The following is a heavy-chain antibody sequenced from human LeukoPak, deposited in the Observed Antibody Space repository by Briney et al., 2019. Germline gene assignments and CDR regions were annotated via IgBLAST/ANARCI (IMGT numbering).Heavy chain of an antibody. J-gene: IGHJ5*02. CDR2: IKQDGSEK. CDR1: GFTFSSYW. Sequence: GGSLRLSCAASGFTFSSYWMSWVRQAPGKGLEWVASIKQDGSEKYYVDSVKGRFTISRDNAKNSLHLQMNSLRAEDTALYYCARAPGEGWLDPWGQGTLVTVSS. D-gene: IGHD4-17*01. CDR3: ARAPGEGWLDP. V-gene: IGHV3-7*01.